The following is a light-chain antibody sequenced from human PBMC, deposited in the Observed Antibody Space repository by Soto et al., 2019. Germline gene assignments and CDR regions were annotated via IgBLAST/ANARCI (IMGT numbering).Light chain of an antibody. CDR2: RAP. V-gene: IGKV3-20*01. CDR3: QQYGSSPYT. J-gene: IGKJ2*01. CDR1: QSVTSNF. Sequence: EIVLTQSPGTLSFSPGERATLSCRASQSVTSNFSAWYRQKPGQAPRLLIYRAPSRPGGIPDRFSGSGSGTDFTLTISRLEPEDFAVYYCQQYGSSPYTFGQGTKLDI.